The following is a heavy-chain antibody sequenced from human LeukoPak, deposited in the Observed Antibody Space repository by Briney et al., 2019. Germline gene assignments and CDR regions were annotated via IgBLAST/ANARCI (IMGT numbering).Heavy chain of an antibody. Sequence: GGSLRLSCAASGFTFSNAWMSWVRQAPGKGLEWVGRIKSKTDGGTTDYAAPVKGRFTISRDDSKNTLYLQMNSLKTEDTAVYYCITDQQQWRPYYFDYWGQGTLVTVSS. V-gene: IGHV3-15*01. J-gene: IGHJ4*02. D-gene: IGHD6-13*01. CDR1: GFTFSNAW. CDR3: ITDQQQWRPYYFDY. CDR2: IKSKTDGGTT.